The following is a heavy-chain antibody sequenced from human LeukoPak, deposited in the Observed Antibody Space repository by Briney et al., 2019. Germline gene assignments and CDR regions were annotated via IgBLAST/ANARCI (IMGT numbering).Heavy chain of an antibody. CDR2: IYTSGST. CDR1: GGSISSDSYY. CDR3: GGTGSRGTWYNWFDP. D-gene: IGHD3-10*01. Sequence: SETLSLTCTVSGGSISSDSYYWSWIRQPAGKGLEWIGRIYTSGSTNYNPSLKSRVTMSVDTSKNQFSLKLSSVTAADTAVYYCGGTGSRGTWYNWFDPWGQGTLVTVSS. V-gene: IGHV4-61*02. J-gene: IGHJ5*02.